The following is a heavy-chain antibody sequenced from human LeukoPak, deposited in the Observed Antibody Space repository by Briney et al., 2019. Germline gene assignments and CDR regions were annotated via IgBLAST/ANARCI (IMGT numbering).Heavy chain of an antibody. CDR3: ARHEVGGDSSSGYEYYYYMDV. Sequence: GESLKISCKASGYTFTNYWIGWVRQMPGKGLEWMGIIYPDDSDTKYSPSFQGHVTISVDESLSTVYLQWSSLKASDAAIYYCARHEVGGDSSSGYEYYYYMDVWGKGTAVTVFS. J-gene: IGHJ6*03. D-gene: IGHD3-3*01. CDR2: IYPDDSDT. CDR1: GYTFTNYW. V-gene: IGHV5-51*01.